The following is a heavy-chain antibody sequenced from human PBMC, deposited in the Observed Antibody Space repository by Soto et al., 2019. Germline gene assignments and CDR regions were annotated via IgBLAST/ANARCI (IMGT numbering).Heavy chain of an antibody. CDR1: GVSISSGGYY. Sequence: QVQLQESGPGLVKPSQTLSLTCTVSGVSISSGGYYWSWIRQYPGKGPEWIGDIFYGGTSCYNPSLKSRVTMSVDTSQNQFSLKLSSVTAADTAVYYCAGSSTDVDTDMVAVYYGMDVWAHGTTVTVSS. CDR3: AGSSTDVDTDMVAVYYGMDV. D-gene: IGHD5-18*01. J-gene: IGHJ6*02. V-gene: IGHV4-31*03. CDR2: IFYGGTS.